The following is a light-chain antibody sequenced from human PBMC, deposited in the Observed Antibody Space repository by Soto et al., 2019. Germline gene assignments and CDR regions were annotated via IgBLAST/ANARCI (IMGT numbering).Light chain of an antibody. CDR2: DAS. V-gene: IGKV3-11*01. Sequence: EIVLTQSPATRSLSPGERATLSCRASQSLSSSSLAWYQQKPGQAPRLLIYDASNRATGIPARFSGSGSGTDFTLTISSLEPEDFAVYYCQQRSNWPRTFGQGTKVDIK. CDR3: QQRSNWPRT. CDR1: QSLSSSS. J-gene: IGKJ1*01.